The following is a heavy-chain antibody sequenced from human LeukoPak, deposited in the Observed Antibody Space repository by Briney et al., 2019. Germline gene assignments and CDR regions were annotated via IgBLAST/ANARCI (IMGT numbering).Heavy chain of an antibody. CDR3: AKDRAIRSFYWDFDV. V-gene: IGHV3-30*02. D-gene: IGHD1-26*01. CDR1: GFSFTNYG. Sequence: GGSLRLSCAASGFSFTNYGMHWVRQAPGKGLEWVAFIRYDGGQKLYEDSVKGRFTISRDNSKNTMYLEIDSVTTEDAAMYYCAKDRAIRSFYWDFDVWGRGTLVTVSS. CDR2: IRYDGGQK. J-gene: IGHJ2*01.